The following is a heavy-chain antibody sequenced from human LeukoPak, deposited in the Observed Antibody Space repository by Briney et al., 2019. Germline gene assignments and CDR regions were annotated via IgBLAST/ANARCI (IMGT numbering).Heavy chain of an antibody. CDR1: GGSISSYY. V-gene: IGHV4-59*01. Sequence: SETLSLTCTVSGGSISSYYWSWIRQPPGKGLEWIGYIYYSGSTNYNPSLKSRVTISVDTSKTQFSLKLSSVTAADTAVYYCARFGGDGYNYRPRFDYWGQGTLVTVSS. CDR2: IYYSGST. J-gene: IGHJ4*02. CDR3: ARFGGDGYNYRPRFDY. D-gene: IGHD5-24*01.